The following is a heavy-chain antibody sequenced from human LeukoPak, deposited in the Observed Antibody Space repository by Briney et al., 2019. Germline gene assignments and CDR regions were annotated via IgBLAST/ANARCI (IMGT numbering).Heavy chain of an antibody. Sequence: ASQTLSLTCAVSGGSISSGGYSWSWIRQPPGKGLEWIGYIYQSGSTYYNPSLKSRVTISVDRSKNQFSLKLSSVTAADTAVYYCARYIAVTAFDIWGPGTMVTVSS. CDR3: ARYIAVTAFDI. CDR1: GGSISSGGYS. J-gene: IGHJ3*02. V-gene: IGHV4-30-2*01. CDR2: IYQSGST. D-gene: IGHD6-19*01.